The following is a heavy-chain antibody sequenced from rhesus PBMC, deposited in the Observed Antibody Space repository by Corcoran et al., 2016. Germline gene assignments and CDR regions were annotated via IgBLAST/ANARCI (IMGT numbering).Heavy chain of an antibody. D-gene: IGHD4-29*01. J-gene: IGHJ2*01. CDR3: ASGGYGSSHYYYFDL. V-gene: IGHV3-54*02. CDR1: GFTFSSYG. CDR2: ISYDGSKK. Sequence: EVQLVESGGGLVQPGGSLRLSCAASGFTFSSYGMHWVRQVPGKGLEWVAVISYDGSKKNYADSLKDRFTISRDNSKNMLYLQMNNLKLEDTAVYYCASGGYGSSHYYYFDLWGPGTPITISS.